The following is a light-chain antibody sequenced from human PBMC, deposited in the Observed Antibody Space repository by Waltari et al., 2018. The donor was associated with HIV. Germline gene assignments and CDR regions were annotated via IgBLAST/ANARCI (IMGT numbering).Light chain of an antibody. Sequence: QSALTQPPSVSGSLGQSVTISCTGTSSDIGAYNSVSWYQQSPGPAPKLRIYEVTHRPSGVPVRFSGSKSGNTASLTISGLQADDEADYYCSSYTTSSTWVFGGGTKLTVL. CDR2: EVT. J-gene: IGLJ3*02. CDR3: SSYTTSSTWV. V-gene: IGLV2-18*02. CDR1: SSDIGAYNS.